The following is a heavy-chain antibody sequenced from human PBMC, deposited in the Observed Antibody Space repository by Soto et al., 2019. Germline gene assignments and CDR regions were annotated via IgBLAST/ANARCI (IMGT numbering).Heavy chain of an antibody. CDR3: ARAPNTAMVNFDY. D-gene: IGHD5-18*01. CDR2: IYYSGST. CDR1: GGSISSYY. V-gene: IGHV4-59*01. Sequence: QVQLQESGPGLVKPSETLSLTCTASGGSISSYYWSWIRQPPGKGLEWIGYIYYSGSTNYNPSLKSRVTISVDTSKNQFSLKLSSVTAADTAVYYCARAPNTAMVNFDYWGQGTLVTVSS. J-gene: IGHJ4*02.